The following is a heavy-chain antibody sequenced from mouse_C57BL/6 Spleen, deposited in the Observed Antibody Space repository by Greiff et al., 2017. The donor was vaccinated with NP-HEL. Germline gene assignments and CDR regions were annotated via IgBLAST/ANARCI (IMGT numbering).Heavy chain of an antibody. Sequence: VQLQESGPGLVQPSQCLSITCTVSGFSLTSYGVHWVRQSPGKGLEWLGVIWRGGSTDYNAAFMSRLSITKDNSKSQVFFKMNSLQADDTAIYYCAKPTMEWNWYFDVWGTGTTVTVSS. CDR2: IWRGGST. CDR1: GFSLTSYG. CDR3: AKPTMEWNWYFDV. V-gene: IGHV2-5*01. D-gene: IGHD2-10*01. J-gene: IGHJ1*03.